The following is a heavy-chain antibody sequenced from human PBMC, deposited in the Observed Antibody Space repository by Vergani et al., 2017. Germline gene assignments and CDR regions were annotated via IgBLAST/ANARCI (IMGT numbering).Heavy chain of an antibody. CDR1: GFTFDDYG. Sequence: EVQLVESGGGVVRPGGSLRLSCAASGFTFDDYGMSWVRQAPGKGLEWVSAISGSGGSTYYADSVKGRFTISRDKSKNTLYLQMNSLRAEDTAVYYCAKGSRVYYYDSSGKVSSWYFDLWGRGTLVTVSS. J-gene: IGHJ2*01. CDR2: ISGSGGST. CDR3: AKGSRVYYYDSSGKVSSWYFDL. V-gene: IGHV3-23*04. D-gene: IGHD3-22*01.